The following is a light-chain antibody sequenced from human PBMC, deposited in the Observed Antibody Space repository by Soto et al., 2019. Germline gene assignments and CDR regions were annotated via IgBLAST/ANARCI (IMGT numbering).Light chain of an antibody. CDR3: LQDYDYPRT. V-gene: IGKV1-5*03. J-gene: IGKJ1*01. CDR2: EAS. Sequence: DIQMTQSPSTLSGSVGDRVTLTCRASQTLSSWLAWYQQKPGKAPKLLIYEASTLKSGVPSRFSGSGSGTEFTLTISSLQTDDFATYYCLQDYDYPRTFGQGTKVDIK. CDR1: QTLSSW.